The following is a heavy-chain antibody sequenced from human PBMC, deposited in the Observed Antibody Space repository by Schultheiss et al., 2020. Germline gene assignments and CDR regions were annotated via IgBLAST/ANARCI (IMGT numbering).Heavy chain of an antibody. V-gene: IGHV3-11*06. J-gene: IGHJ4*02. CDR3: AKDRAKTTDYLDN. CDR1: GGSFSGYY. D-gene: IGHD1-14*01. CDR2: ISSSSSYT. Sequence: LSLTCAVYGGSFSGYYWSWIRQPPGKGLEWVSYISSSSSYTNYADSVKGRFTISRDNAKNSLYLQMNSLRAEDTAVYHCAKDRAKTTDYLDNWGQGTLVTVSS.